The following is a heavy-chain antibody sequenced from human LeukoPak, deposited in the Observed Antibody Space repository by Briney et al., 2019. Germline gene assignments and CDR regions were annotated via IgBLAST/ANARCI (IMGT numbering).Heavy chain of an antibody. V-gene: IGHV4-4*07. CDR2: IYTSGST. CDR1: GGSISSYY. CDR3: AREGGGNSADAFDI. Sequence: TASETLSLTCTVSGGSISSYYWSWIRQPAGKGLEWIGRIYTSGSTNYNPSLKSRVTISVDTSKNQFSLKLSSVTAADTAVYYCAREGGGNSADAFDIWGQGTMVTVSS. J-gene: IGHJ3*02. D-gene: IGHD4-23*01.